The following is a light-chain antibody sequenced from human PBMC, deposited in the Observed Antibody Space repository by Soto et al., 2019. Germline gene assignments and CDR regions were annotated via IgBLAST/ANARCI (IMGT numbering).Light chain of an antibody. CDR3: SSSTTSNTYV. CDR2: EVS. J-gene: IGLJ1*01. Sequence: QSALTQPASVSGYPGQSITISCTGRSSDVGGYNYVSWYQQHPGKAPKFMIYEVSRRPSGVSNRFSGSKSGNTASLTVSGLQAEDEAHYYCSSSTTSNTYVFGTGTKVTVL. V-gene: IGLV2-14*01. CDR1: SSDVGGYNY.